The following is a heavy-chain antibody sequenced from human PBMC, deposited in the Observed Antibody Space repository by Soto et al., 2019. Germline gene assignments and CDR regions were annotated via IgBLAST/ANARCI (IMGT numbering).Heavy chain of an antibody. D-gene: IGHD2-15*01. CDR3: ARAYGGNCFDY. V-gene: IGHV4-59*01. CDR2: IYYSGST. Sequence: QVQLQESGPGLVKPSETLSLTRTVSGGSISSYYWSWIRQPPGKGLEWIGYIYYSGSTHYNPSLQGRVPISVDTSKNQFSLQLSSVTAADTAVYNCARAYGGNCFDYWGPGTLVTVSS. J-gene: IGHJ4*02. CDR1: GGSISSYY.